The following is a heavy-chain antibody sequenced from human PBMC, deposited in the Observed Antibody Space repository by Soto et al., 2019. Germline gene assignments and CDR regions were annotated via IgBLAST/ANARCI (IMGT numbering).Heavy chain of an antibody. D-gene: IGHD6-19*01. J-gene: IGHJ1*01. CDR2: ISAYNGNT. CDR3: ARTFSPVAAVAGDAEYFQH. V-gene: IGHV1-18*01. CDR1: GYTFTSYG. Sequence: QVQLVQSGAEVKKPGASVKVSCKASGYTFTSYGISWVRQAPGQGLEWMGWISAYNGNTNYAQKLQGRVTMTTDTSKSTAYMELRSLRSDDTAVYYCARTFSPVAAVAGDAEYFQHWGQGTLVTVSS.